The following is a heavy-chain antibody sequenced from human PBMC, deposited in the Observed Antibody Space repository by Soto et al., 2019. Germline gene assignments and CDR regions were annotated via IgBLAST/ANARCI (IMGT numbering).Heavy chain of an antibody. V-gene: IGHV3-48*03. CDR1: VFTFSIYE. CDR3: PRDLVVTTPFNWFDP. CDR2: ISSSGSTI. J-gene: IGHJ5*02. Sequence: WGSLRVSCASSVFTFSIYEMTWVRQAPGKGLEWVSYISSSGSTIYYADSVKGRFTISRDNAKNSLYLQMNSLRAEDTAVYYCPRDLVVTTPFNWFDPWGQGTMVTVSS. D-gene: IGHD3-22*01.